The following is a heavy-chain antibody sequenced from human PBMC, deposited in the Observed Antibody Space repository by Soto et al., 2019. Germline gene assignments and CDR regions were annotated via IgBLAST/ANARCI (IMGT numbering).Heavy chain of an antibody. J-gene: IGHJ5*02. V-gene: IGHV1-69*08. CDR1: GGTFSTYT. CDR3: AGDPASHYNDSHAYSYP. CDR2: IIPIIGII. Sequence: QVQLVQSGAEVKKPGSSVKVSCKASGGTFSTYTITWVRQAPGQGLEWMGRIIPIIGIINYAKKFQGRVTITADKSTGTAYMELTRLRSDDTAVYYCAGDPASHYNDSHAYSYPWGQGTLVTVSS. D-gene: IGHD3-22*01.